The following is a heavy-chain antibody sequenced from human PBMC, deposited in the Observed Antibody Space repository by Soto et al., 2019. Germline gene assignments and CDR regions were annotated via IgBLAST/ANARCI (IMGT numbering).Heavy chain of an antibody. CDR3: ARDFFRVAADAYSDH. V-gene: IGHV4-4*02. Sequence: QVQLQESGPGLVKPSGTLSLTCAVSGGSISSSNWWNWVRQPPGKGLEWIGKIYHTGSTNYNPSLKSRVTISVYESKNHFSLRLSSVIAADTAVYYCARDFFRVAADAYSDHWGQGTLVTVSS. CDR2: IYHTGST. D-gene: IGHD6-13*01. CDR1: GGSISSSNW. J-gene: IGHJ4*02.